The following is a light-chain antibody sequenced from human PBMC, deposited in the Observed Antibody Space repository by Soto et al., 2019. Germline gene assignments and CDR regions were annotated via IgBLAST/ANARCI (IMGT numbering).Light chain of an antibody. V-gene: IGLV2-14*01. Sequence: QSALTQPASVSGSPGQSITISCTGTSSDVGRYNYVYWYQQHPGKAPRLMIYEVINRPSVISNRFSGSKSGNTASLTISGLQTEDESDYYFSSYTSSGTWVFGGGTKVTVL. J-gene: IGLJ3*02. CDR1: SSDVGRYNY. CDR2: EVI. CDR3: SSYTSSGTWV.